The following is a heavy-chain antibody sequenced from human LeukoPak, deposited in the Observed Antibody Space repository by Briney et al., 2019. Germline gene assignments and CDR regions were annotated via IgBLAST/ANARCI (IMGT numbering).Heavy chain of an antibody. Sequence: GGSLRLSCTASGFSFRDYAMTWVRQAPGKGLEWVSTVSGGAEATYYADSVKGRFAISRDNSKSALYLQMNSLRAEDTAIYYCAKDTPLTAYTSGWSNNCFDYWGQGALVTVSS. D-gene: IGHD6-19*01. CDR3: AKDTPLTAYTSGWSNNCFDY. J-gene: IGHJ4*02. V-gene: IGHV3-23*01. CDR1: GFSFRDYA. CDR2: VSGGAEAT.